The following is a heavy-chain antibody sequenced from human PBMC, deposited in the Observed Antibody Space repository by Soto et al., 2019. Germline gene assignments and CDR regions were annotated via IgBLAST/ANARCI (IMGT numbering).Heavy chain of an antibody. D-gene: IGHD6-6*01. CDR1: FYTYAGSG. Sequence: GASVKASSDAPFYTYAGSGIRWRLQAPGQELEWMGWISAYNGNTNYAQKLRGRVTMTTDTSTSTAYMELRRLRSDDTAVYYSWTDRPGRVFDHCRPVTLV. CDR3: WTDRPGRVFDH. CDR2: ISAYNGNT. J-gene: IGHJ4*02. V-gene: IGHV1-18*04.